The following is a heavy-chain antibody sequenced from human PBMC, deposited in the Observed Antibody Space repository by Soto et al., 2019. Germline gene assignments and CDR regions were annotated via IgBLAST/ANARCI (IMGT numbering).Heavy chain of an antibody. CDR2: VSFDGSNK. CDR3: ARDQTGITTAGGGRIDH. J-gene: IGHJ4*02. CDR1: GFTFSTPA. D-gene: IGHD6-13*01. V-gene: IGHV3-30-3*01. Sequence: QVQLVESGGGVVQPGRSLRPSLAASGFTFSTPAMHWVRQAPGKGLECVAIVSFDGSNKYYADSVKGRFTISRDNSKNTLYLQMSGLTPEDTAFYYCARDQTGITTAGGGRIDHWGQGTLVTVSS.